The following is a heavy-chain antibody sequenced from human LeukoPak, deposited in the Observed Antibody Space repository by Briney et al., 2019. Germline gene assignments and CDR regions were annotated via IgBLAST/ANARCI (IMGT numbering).Heavy chain of an antibody. CDR1: GGSISSTSYY. CDR2: IYYTGST. Sequence: PSETLSLTCTVSGGSISSTSYYWGWIRPPPGKGLEWIGSIYYTGSTYYNPSLNTRVTMSVDTSKNQFSLKLSSVTAADTAVYYCARRLKVTEHFDYWGEGTLVTVSS. J-gene: IGHJ4*02. V-gene: IGHV4-39*01. D-gene: IGHD2-21*02. CDR3: ARRLKVTEHFDY.